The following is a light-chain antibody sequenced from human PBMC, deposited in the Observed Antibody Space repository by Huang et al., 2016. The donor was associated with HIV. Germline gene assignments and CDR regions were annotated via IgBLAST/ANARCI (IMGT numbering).Light chain of an antibody. CDR1: QIVSSH. CDR3: QQYNDFRST. V-gene: IGKV3-15*01. Sequence: ETVMTQSPVTLSVSPGDSASLSCRSSQIVSSHLAWYQQKPGQAPRLLIYAPSTRATGVPARFSGSGAGTEFTLTISTLQSEDSAVYYCQQYNDFRSTFGPGTRVEIK. CDR2: APS. J-gene: IGKJ3*01.